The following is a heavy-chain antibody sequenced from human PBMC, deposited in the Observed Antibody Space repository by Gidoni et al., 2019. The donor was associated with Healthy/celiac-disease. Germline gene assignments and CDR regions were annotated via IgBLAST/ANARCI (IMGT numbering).Heavy chain of an antibody. CDR3: ARTTKIDDFWSGYTNWFDP. Sequence: QVTLKESGPVLVKPTETLTLTCTVSGFSLSNASMGVSWIRQPPGKALEWLAHIFSNDEKSYSTSLKSRLTISKDTSKSQVVLTMTNMDPVDTATYYCARTTKIDDFWSGYTNWFDPWGQGTLVTVSS. CDR2: IFSNDEK. J-gene: IGHJ5*02. CDR1: GFSLSNASMG. V-gene: IGHV2-26*01. D-gene: IGHD3-3*01.